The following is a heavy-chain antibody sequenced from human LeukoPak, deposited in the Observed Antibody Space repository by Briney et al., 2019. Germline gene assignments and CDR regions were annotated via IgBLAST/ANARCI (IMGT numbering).Heavy chain of an antibody. J-gene: IGHJ5*02. CDR1: GGSISDSNDY. CDR3: ARQSTIAAAKIDP. CDR2: IYYRGNT. V-gene: IGHV4-39*01. D-gene: IGHD6-25*01. Sequence: SETLSPTCTVSGGSISDSNDYWGWIRQPPGRGLEWIGNIYYRGNTYYSPSLKSRVTVSVDTSKNQFSLKLSSVTAADTAIYYCARQSTIAAAKIDPWGQGSLVTVSS.